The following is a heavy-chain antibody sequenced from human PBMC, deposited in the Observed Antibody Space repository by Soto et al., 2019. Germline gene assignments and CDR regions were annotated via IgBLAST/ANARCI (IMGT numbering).Heavy chain of an antibody. Sequence: PGGSLRGSCAASGFTCSSYGMHWVRQAPGKGLAWVAVIWSDGINKYYADSVKGRFTISRDNSKNTLYLQRNSLRAEDTALYDCARAPGYSGSYTTYYYGMDVWGQGTTGTVSS. CDR2: IWSDGINK. V-gene: IGHV3-33*01. J-gene: IGHJ6*02. CDR1: GFTCSSYG. D-gene: IGHD1-26*01. CDR3: ARAPGYSGSYTTYYYGMDV.